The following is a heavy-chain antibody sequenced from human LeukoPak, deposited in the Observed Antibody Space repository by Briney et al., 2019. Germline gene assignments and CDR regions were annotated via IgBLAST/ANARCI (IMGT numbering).Heavy chain of an antibody. J-gene: IGHJ6*03. Sequence: ASVKVSCKASGYTFTGYYMHWVRQAPGQGLEWMGWINPNSGGTNYAQKFQGRVTMTRDTSISTAYMELSRLRSDDTAVYYCARMSSGWYSYYYYMDVWGKGTTVTISS. D-gene: IGHD6-19*01. V-gene: IGHV1-2*02. CDR1: GYTFTGYY. CDR2: INPNSGGT. CDR3: ARMSSGWYSYYYYMDV.